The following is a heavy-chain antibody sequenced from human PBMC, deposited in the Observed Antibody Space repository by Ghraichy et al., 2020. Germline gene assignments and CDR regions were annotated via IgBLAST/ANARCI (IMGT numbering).Heavy chain of an antibody. D-gene: IGHD6-19*01. J-gene: IGHJ4*02. CDR3: AKNVISGSGWFPFDY. CDR1: GFTFNIYS. Sequence: GGSLRLSCAASGFTFNIYSMSWVRQAPGKGLEWVSSISGGGGDTYYADSVKGRLTISRDNSMNTLYLQMNGLRAEDTAVYYCAKNVISGSGWFPFDYWSQGTLVTVSS. CDR2: ISGGGGDT. V-gene: IGHV3-23*01.